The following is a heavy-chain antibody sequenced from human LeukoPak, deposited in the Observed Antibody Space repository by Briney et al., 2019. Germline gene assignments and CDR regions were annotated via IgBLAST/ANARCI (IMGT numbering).Heavy chain of an antibody. CDR2: IYPGDSDP. D-gene: IGHD4-23*01. CDR1: GYSFSNYW. V-gene: IGHV5-51*01. J-gene: IGHJ4*02. Sequence: GESLKISCKGSGYSFSNYWIAWVRQMPGKGPEWMGIIYPGDSDPTYSPSFQGQVTISADKSISTAYLQWRSLKASGSAMFYCARQAPDGGFDYWGQGTLVTVSS. CDR3: ARQAPDGGFDY.